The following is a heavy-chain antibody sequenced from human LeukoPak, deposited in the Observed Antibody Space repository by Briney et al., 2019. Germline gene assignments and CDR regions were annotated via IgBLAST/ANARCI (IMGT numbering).Heavy chain of an antibody. Sequence: GGSQRLSCAASGFTFSTYAMSWVRQAPGKGLEWVLAISGDDGSTYYADSLKGRFTISRDNSKNTLYLQMNSLRAEDTAVYYCAKDISQGYTYGFIEQDFWGQGTPVTVSS. D-gene: IGHD5-18*01. CDR2: ISGDDGST. CDR1: GFTFSTYA. J-gene: IGHJ4*02. V-gene: IGHV3-23*01. CDR3: AKDISQGYTYGFIEQDF.